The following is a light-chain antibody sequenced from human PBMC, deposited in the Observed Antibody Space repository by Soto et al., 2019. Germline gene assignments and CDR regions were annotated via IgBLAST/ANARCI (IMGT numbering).Light chain of an antibody. CDR2: NAS. CDR3: QQLNSYPRT. J-gene: IGKJ1*01. CDR1: QGISNY. V-gene: IGKV1-9*01. Sequence: IQLTQSPYSLAASVGDRVTISCRASQGISNYLAWYQQKPGRAPKVLIYNASTLQGGVPSRFSGSGSGTDFALTISDLQPEDFATYYCQQLNSYPRTFGQGTKVDIK.